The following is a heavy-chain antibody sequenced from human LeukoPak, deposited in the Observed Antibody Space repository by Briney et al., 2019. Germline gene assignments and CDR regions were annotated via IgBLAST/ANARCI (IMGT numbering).Heavy chain of an antibody. CDR3: ARSYYDILTGYSTYYYYYYYMDV. CDR1: GYTFTGYY. D-gene: IGHD3-9*01. Sequence: ASGKVSCKASGYTFTGYYMHWVRQAPGQGLEWMGWINPNSGGTNYAQKFQGRVTMTRDTSISTAYMELSRLRSDDTAVYYCARSYYDILTGYSTYYYYYYYMDVWGKGTTVTISS. CDR2: INPNSGGT. V-gene: IGHV1-2*02. J-gene: IGHJ6*03.